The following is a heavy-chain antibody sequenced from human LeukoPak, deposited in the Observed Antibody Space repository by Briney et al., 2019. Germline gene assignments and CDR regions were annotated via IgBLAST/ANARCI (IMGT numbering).Heavy chain of an antibody. J-gene: IGHJ4*02. V-gene: IGHV4-59*01. CDR2: IYYSGST. CDR1: GGSISSYY. CDR3: ARSDYGDYRFVY. Sequence: SETLSLTCTVSGGSISSYYWSRVRQPPGKGLEWIGYIYYSGSTNYNPSLKSRVTISVDTSKKQFSLRLSSVTAADTAVYYCARSDYGDYRFVYWGQGTLVTVSS. D-gene: IGHD4-17*01.